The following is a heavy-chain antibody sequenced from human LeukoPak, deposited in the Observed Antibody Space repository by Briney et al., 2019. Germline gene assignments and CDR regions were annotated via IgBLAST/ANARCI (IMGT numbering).Heavy chain of an antibody. V-gene: IGHV1-2*02. J-gene: IGHJ4*02. CDR3: ARTPDIAAAGNHFDY. CDR2: INPNSGET. Sequence: ASVKVSCKASGYTFNANYIHWVRQAPGQGLEWVGWINPNSGETNYSQKFQGRVIVTRDTSISTAYMELSRLTSDDTAVYYCARTPDIAAAGNHFDYWGQGTLVTVSS. D-gene: IGHD6-13*01. CDR1: GYTFNANY.